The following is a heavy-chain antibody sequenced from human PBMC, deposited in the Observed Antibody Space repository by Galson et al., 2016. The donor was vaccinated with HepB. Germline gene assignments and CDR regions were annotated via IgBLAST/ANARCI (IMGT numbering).Heavy chain of an antibody. J-gene: IGHJ4*02. CDR3: VRDRLEGQLDIIFDY. V-gene: IGHV3-23*01. Sequence: SLRLSCAASEFKFDSYVMSWVRQAPGKGLEWVATMSSEGYTYYANAVKGRFTISRDNSKNTLFLQMNLLRAEDTALYYCVRDRLEGQLDIIFDYWGQGSLVSVSS. D-gene: IGHD2-2*03. CDR1: EFKFDSYV. CDR2: MSSEGYT.